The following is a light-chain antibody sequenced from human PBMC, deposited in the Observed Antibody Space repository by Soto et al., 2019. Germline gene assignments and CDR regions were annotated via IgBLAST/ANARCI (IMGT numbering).Light chain of an antibody. J-gene: IGKJ2*01. V-gene: IGKV1-8*01. CDR3: QQSYSTPYT. CDR1: QGISSY. CDR2: AAS. Sequence: AIRMTQSPSSFSASTGDRVTITCRASQGISSYLAWYQQKPGKAPKLLIYAASTLQSGVPSRFSGSGSGTDFTLTISSLQPEDFVTYYCQQSYSTPYTFGQGTKLEIK.